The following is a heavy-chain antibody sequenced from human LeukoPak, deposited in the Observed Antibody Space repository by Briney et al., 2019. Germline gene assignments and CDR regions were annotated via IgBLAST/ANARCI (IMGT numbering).Heavy chain of an antibody. V-gene: IGHV3-74*01. Sequence: GGPLRLSCAASGFTFSSYWMHWVRHAPGKGLVWVSRINSDGSSTSYADSVKGRFTISRDNAKNTLYLQMNGLRAEDTAVYYCARVGFPAGFDYWGQGTLVTVSS. CDR1: GFTFSSYW. CDR2: INSDGSST. CDR3: ARVGFPAGFDY. D-gene: IGHD2-2*03. J-gene: IGHJ4*02.